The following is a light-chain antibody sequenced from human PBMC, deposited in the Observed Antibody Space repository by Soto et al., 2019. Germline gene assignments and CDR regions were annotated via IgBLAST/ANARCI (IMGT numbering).Light chain of an antibody. CDR2: GAS. V-gene: IGKV3-20*01. Sequence: EIVLTQSPGTLSLSPGERATLSCRASQSGSSYLAWYQQKPGQAPRLLIYGASSRATGIPDRFSGSGSGTEFTLNISRLEPEDSAVYYCQQYGSSSYTFGQGTKLEIK. J-gene: IGKJ2*01. CDR3: QQYGSSSYT. CDR1: QSGSSY.